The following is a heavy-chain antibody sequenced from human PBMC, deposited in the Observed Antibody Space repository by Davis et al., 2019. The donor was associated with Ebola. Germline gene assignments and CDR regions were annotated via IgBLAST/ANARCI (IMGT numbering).Heavy chain of an antibody. J-gene: IGHJ4*02. Sequence: SGPTLVKPRQTLTLTCTFSGFSLRTDLVGVGRIRQSPGKALEWLALISWDDTKRYRPSLKNRMSITRDTFRNQVVLTMTNMAPVDTGTYFCARRTSGDWGYDSWGPGTHVTVSS. V-gene: IGHV2-5*02. CDR3: ARRTSGDWGYDS. CDR1: GFSLRTDLVG. D-gene: IGHD5-12*01. CDR2: ISWDDTK.